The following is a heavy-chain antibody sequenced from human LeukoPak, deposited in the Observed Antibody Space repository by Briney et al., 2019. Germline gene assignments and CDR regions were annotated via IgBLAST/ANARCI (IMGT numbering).Heavy chain of an antibody. CDR2: VHLSGAT. CDR1: GGSITTTNW. Sequence: PSETLSLTCAVSGGSITTTNWWSWVRQPPGKGLEWIGEVHLSGATNYNPSLESRVSMSIDKSKNHLSLEVTSVTAADTAIYYCTRESGAYSPFGFWGLGTLLTVS. CDR3: TRESGAYSPFGF. D-gene: IGHD1-26*01. J-gene: IGHJ4*02. V-gene: IGHV4-4*02.